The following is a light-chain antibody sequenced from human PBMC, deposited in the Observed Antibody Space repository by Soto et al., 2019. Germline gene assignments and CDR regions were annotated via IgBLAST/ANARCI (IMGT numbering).Light chain of an antibody. J-gene: IGKJ1*01. CDR2: QAS. CDR3: MQSTHWPPT. Sequence: EVVMTQSPLSLPVTLGQPASISCWSSQSLVYSDGIAYLSWFQQRPDQSPRRLIYQASNRDSGVPDRFSGSGSGTDFILQINRVEAEDVGVYYCMQSTHWPPTFGRGTRVEIK. CDR1: QSLVYSDGIAY. V-gene: IGKV2-30*01.